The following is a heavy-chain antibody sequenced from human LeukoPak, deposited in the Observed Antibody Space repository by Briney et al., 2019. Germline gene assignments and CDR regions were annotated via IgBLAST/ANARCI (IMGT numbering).Heavy chain of an antibody. CDR3: AKDDRGGGDCYSDL. Sequence: GGSLRLSCAASGFTFSSYGMHWVRQAPGKGLEWVAVISYDGSNKYYADSVKGRFAISRDNSKNTLYLQMNSLRAEDTAIYYCAKDDRGGGDCYSDLWGQGTLVTVSS. D-gene: IGHD2-21*02. CDR2: ISYDGSNK. J-gene: IGHJ5*02. V-gene: IGHV3-30*18. CDR1: GFTFSSYG.